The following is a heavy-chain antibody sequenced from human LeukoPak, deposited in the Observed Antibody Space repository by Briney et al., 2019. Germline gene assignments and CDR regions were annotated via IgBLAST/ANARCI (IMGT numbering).Heavy chain of an antibody. CDR2: IIPIFGTA. Sequence: GSSVKVSCKASGGTFSSYAISWVRQAPGQGLEWMGGIIPIFGTANYAQKFQGRVTITADKSTSTAYMELSSLRSEDTAVYYCARDLGDSSGYSYDAFDIWGQGTMVTVSS. J-gene: IGHJ3*02. CDR3: ARDLGDSSGYSYDAFDI. V-gene: IGHV1-69*06. CDR1: GGTFSSYA. D-gene: IGHD3-22*01.